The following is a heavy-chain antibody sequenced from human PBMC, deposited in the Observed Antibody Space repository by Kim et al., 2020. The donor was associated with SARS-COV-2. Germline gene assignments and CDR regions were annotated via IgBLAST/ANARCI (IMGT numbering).Heavy chain of an antibody. CDR3: SELDGY. CDR2: INSYGSRT. V-gene: IGHV3-74*01. CDR1: GFTFSSRW. J-gene: IGHJ1*01. D-gene: IGHD2-2*03. Sequence: GGSLRLSCAASGFTFSSRWMHWVRQAPGKGLVWVSSINSYGSRTSYADSVKGRFTISRDNAKSTLYLQMRSLRVADTDVYYCSELDGYWGQGALVTVSS.